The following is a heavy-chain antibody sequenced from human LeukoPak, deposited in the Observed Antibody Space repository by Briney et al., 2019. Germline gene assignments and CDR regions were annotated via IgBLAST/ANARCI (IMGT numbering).Heavy chain of an antibody. D-gene: IGHD4-17*01. Sequence: ASVKVSCKASGYTFTSYYMHWVRQAPGQGLEWMGWINPNSGGTNYAQKFQGRVTMTRDTSISTAYMELSRLRSDDTAVYYCARDGDDYGDSNWFDPWGQGTLVTVSS. CDR3: ARDGDDYGDSNWFDP. V-gene: IGHV1-2*02. CDR2: INPNSGGT. CDR1: GYTFTSYY. J-gene: IGHJ5*02.